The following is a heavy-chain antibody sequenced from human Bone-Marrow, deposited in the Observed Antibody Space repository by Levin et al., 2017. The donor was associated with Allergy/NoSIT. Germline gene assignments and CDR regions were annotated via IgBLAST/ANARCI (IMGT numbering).Heavy chain of an antibody. Sequence: SETLSLTCAVSGGSISNPHWWTWVRQPPGKGLEWIGEINQSGITNYNPSLKGRVTMSLDTSKNQFSLKLISVTAADTAVYYCARLVVFIPPTTSFGEYYGMDVWGQGTTVTVSS. CDR1: GGSISNPHW. CDR3: ARLVVFIPPTTSFGEYYGMDV. J-gene: IGHJ6*02. V-gene: IGHV4-4*02. CDR2: INQSGIT. D-gene: IGHD3-10*01.